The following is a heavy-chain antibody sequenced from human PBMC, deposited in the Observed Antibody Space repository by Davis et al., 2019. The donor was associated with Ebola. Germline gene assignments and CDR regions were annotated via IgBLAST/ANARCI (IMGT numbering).Heavy chain of an antibody. Sequence: MPSETLSLTCTVSGGSISSGGYYWSWIRQHPGKGLEWIGYIYYSGSTYYNPSLKSRVTISVDKSKNQFSLKLSSVTAADTAVYYCARVAKYQLLRLDYWGQGTLVTVSS. J-gene: IGHJ4*02. CDR3: ARVAKYQLLRLDY. V-gene: IGHV4-31*03. D-gene: IGHD2-2*01. CDR2: IYYSGST. CDR1: GGSISSGGYY.